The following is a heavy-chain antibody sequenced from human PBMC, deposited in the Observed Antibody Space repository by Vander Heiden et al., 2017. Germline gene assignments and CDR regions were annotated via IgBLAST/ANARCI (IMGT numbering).Heavy chain of an antibody. J-gene: IGHJ5*02. CDR3: ARDRPPHGAPFWQFAS. CDR1: GLAFSDYA. D-gene: IGHD2-8*01. V-gene: IGHV3-23*01. Sequence: EVQLLESGGGLIQPAGSVRVSCAAYGLAFSDYAMSWVRQAPGKGLEWVSGVSGSGISTYYADSVKGRFTISRDNSTNTLYLHMNSLRVEDTALYFCARDRPPHGAPFWQFASWGQGTLVTVSS. CDR2: VSGSGIST.